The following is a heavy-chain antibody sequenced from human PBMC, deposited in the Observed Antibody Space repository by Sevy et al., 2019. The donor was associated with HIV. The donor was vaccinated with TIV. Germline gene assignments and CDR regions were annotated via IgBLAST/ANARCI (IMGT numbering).Heavy chain of an antibody. D-gene: IGHD7-27*01. CDR1: GYTFTGHY. CDR3: VRIRFQTGAFDS. Sequence: ASVKVSCKASGYTFTGHYLHWVRQAPGRGLEWMGWIDPISAGTNYAQKLKGRVTMDRETSIRTAYMELSRRRFDDTAMYYCVRIRFQTGAFDSWGQGTLVTVSS. CDR2: IDPISAGT. V-gene: IGHV1-2*02. J-gene: IGHJ4*02.